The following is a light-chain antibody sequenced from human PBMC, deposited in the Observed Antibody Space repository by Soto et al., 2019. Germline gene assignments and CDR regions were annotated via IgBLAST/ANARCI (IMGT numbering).Light chain of an antibody. CDR2: RNN. CDR3: AAWDVSLSVVA. V-gene: IGLV1-47*01. Sequence: SVLTQPPSASGTPGQRVTISFSGSSSNIGSNYVYWYQQLPGTAPKLLIYRNNQRPSGVPDRFSGSKSGTSASLAISGLRSEDEADYYCAAWDVSLSVVAFGTGTKVTVL. CDR1: SSNIGSNY. J-gene: IGLJ1*01.